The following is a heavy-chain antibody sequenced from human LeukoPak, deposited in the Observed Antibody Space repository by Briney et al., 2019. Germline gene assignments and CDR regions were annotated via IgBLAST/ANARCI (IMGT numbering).Heavy chain of an antibody. V-gene: IGHV3-23*01. CDR2: ISGSGGST. CDR1: GFTFSSYA. D-gene: IGHD4-23*01. CDR3: AKSKASTVVTPGDY. Sequence: PGGSLRLSCAASGFTFSSYAMSWVRQAPGKGMEWVSAISGSGGSTYYADSVKGRFTISRDNSKNTLYLQMNSLRAEDTAVYYCAKSKASTVVTPGDYWGQGTLVTVSS. J-gene: IGHJ4*02.